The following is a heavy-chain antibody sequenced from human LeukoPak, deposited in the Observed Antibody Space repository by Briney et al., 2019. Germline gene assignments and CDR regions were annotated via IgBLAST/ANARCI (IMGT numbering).Heavy chain of an antibody. V-gene: IGHV3-7*01. D-gene: IGHD3-10*01. Sequence: GGSLRLSCAASGFTFSSYAMSWVRQAPGKGLEWVANIKQDGSEKYYVDSVKGRFTISRDNAKNSLYLQMNSLRAEDTAVYYCARAESGGVLLWFGESRGGYFDYWGQGTLVTVSS. CDR3: ARAESGGVLLWFGESRGGYFDY. CDR1: GFTFSSYA. CDR2: IKQDGSEK. J-gene: IGHJ4*02.